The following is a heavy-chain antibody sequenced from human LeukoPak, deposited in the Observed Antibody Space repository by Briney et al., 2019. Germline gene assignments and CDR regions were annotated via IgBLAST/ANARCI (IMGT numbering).Heavy chain of an antibody. CDR1: GYTFTGYY. D-gene: IGHD2-2*01. CDR3: ARDSVVVVPAAIPEYFQH. CDR2: INPKSGGT. V-gene: IGHV1-2*02. Sequence: GASVKVSCKASGYTFTGYYMHWVRQAPGQGLEWMGWINPKSGGTNYAQKFQGRVTMTRDTSISTAYMELSRLRSDDTAVYYCARDSVVVVPAAIPEYFQHWGQGTLVTVSS. J-gene: IGHJ1*01.